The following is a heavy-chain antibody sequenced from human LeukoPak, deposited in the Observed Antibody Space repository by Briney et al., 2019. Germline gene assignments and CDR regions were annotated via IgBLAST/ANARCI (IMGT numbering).Heavy chain of an antibody. Sequence: GGSLRLSCAASGFTSSAYDMHWVRQITGGGLKWGSTSGTVGDTFYSDSVKGRFTISRENAKNSVHLQMNSLRVEDSAIYFCVRAAMPYIINGRRFDYWGQGTLVTVSS. CDR2: SGTVGDT. CDR1: GFTSSAYD. V-gene: IGHV3-13*04. D-gene: IGHD2-2*01. CDR3: VRAAMPYIINGRRFDY. J-gene: IGHJ4*02.